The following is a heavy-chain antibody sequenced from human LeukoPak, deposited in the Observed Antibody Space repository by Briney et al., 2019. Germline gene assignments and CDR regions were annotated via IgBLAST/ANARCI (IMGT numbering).Heavy chain of an antibody. Sequence: PSETLSLTCAVYGGSFSDYYWSWIRQPPGKGLEWIGEINHSGSTNYNPSLKSRVTISVDTSKNQFSLKLSSVTAADTAVYYCLDYMDVWGKGTTVTISS. J-gene: IGHJ6*03. V-gene: IGHV4-34*01. CDR1: GGSFSDYY. CDR2: INHSGST. CDR3: LDYMDV.